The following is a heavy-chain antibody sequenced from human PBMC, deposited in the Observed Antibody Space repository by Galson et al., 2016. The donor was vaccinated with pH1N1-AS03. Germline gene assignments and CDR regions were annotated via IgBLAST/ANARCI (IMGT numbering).Heavy chain of an antibody. D-gene: IGHD3-16*01. CDR3: ARQGQRLGEHYYYGMDV. CDR2: PDHTGNT. Sequence: SETLSLTCSVSGLSINIHLLTWIRQPPGNELEWIGNPDHTGNTDYSPSPKTRVSFSVEPSKNQFSLRLKSVTAADTAVYYFARQGQRLGEHYYYGMDVWGNGTTVTVSS. J-gene: IGHJ6*04. CDR1: GLSINIHL. V-gene: IGHV4-59*08.